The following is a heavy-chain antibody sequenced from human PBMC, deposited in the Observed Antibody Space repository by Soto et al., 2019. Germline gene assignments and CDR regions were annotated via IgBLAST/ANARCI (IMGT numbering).Heavy chain of an antibody. V-gene: IGHV1-69*01. CDR3: ARGAGGTGTLYPRYYYYYGMDV. CDR2: IIPIFGTA. CDR1: GGTFSSYA. Sequence: QVQLVQSGAEVKKPGSSVKVSCKASGGTFSSYAISWVRQAPGQGLEWMGGIIPIFGTANYAQKFQGRITITADESTRIVYMELSSLRSEDTAVYYCARGAGGTGTLYPRYYYYYGMDVWGQWTTVTVSS. D-gene: IGHD1-1*01. J-gene: IGHJ6*02.